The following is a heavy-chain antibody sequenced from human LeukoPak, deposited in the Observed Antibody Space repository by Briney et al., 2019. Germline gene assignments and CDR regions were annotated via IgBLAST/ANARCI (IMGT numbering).Heavy chain of an antibody. CDR3: ARGKIYCSGGSCYSSFDY. D-gene: IGHD2-15*01. Sequence: PGGSLRLSCAASGFTFSSYSMNWVRQTPGKGLEWVSSISSGSTYIYCADSLKGRFTISRDNAKNSLYLQMNSLRAEDTAVYYCARGKIYCSGGSCYSSFDYWGQGTLVTVSS. J-gene: IGHJ4*02. CDR2: ISSGSTYI. CDR1: GFTFSSYS. V-gene: IGHV3-21*01.